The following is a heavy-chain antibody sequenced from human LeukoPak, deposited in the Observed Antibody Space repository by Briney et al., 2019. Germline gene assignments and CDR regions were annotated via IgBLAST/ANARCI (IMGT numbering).Heavy chain of an antibody. V-gene: IGHV3-15*01. CDR2: IKSKKDGEIT. Sequence: GGSLRLSCVASGINFSNAWLTWVRQAPGKGLEWVGRIKSKKDGEITDYAAPVKGRFTISRDDSKDTLYLQMNSLKIEDTAVYYCSTGGGVLRFLGGQGTLVTVSS. CDR3: STGGGVLRFL. CDR1: GINFSNAW. D-gene: IGHD3-3*01. J-gene: IGHJ4*02.